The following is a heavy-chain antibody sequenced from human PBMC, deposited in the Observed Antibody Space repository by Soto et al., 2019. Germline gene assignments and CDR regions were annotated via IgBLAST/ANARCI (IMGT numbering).Heavy chain of an antibody. V-gene: IGHV3-30-3*01. CDR2: ISYDGSNK. CDR3: ARTTSWYQIYYYYGMDV. Sequence: QVQLVESGGGVVQPGRSLRLSCAASGFTFSSYAMHWVRQAPGKGLEWVAVISYDGSNKYYADSVKGRFTISRDNSKNTLYLQMKSMRAEDTAVYYCARTTSWYQIYYYYGMDVWGQGTTVTVSS. D-gene: IGHD6-13*01. J-gene: IGHJ6*02. CDR1: GFTFSSYA.